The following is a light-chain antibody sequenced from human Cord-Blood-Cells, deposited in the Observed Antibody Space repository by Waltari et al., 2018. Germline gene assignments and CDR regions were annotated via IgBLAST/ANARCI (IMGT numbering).Light chain of an antibody. CDR3: QQSYSTPLT. V-gene: IGKV1-39*01. CDR1: QSISSY. CDR2: AAS. Sequence: DIQMTQSPSSLSASVGDRVTITCRGSQSISSYLNWYQQNPGRAPKLLIYAASSLQSGVPSRFSGSGSGTDFTLTISSLQPEDVAAYYCQQSYSTPLTFGPGTKVDIK. J-gene: IGKJ3*01.